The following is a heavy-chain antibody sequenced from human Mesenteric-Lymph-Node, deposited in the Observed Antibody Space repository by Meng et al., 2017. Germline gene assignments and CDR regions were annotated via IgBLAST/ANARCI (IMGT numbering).Heavy chain of an antibody. CDR3: ARIDDYGDYMSGNGMDV. Sequence: SVKVSCKASGGTFNTYAISWVRQAPGQGLEWMGGIIPVFGTPYYAQKFQGRIAITADESTSTAYMQLSSLRSEDTAVYYCARIDDYGDYMSGNGMDVWGQGTTVTVSS. V-gene: IGHV1-69*13. D-gene: IGHD4-17*01. CDR2: IIPVFGTP. J-gene: IGHJ6*02. CDR1: GGTFNTYA.